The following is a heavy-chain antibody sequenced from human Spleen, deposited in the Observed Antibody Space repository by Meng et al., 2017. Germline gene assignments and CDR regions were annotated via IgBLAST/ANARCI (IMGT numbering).Heavy chain of an antibody. CDR3: AREPTVITSGGVIVLPFNS. V-gene: IGHV4-61*08. CDR1: GGSVRSSDYQ. CDR2: AST. Sequence: VQSQEVGPGRVRPSETLSLICTVSGGSVRSSDYQWSWIQQHPGKGLEWIGFASTNYNPSLKSRLTISLDTSKNQFSLKLSSVTAADTAVYYCAREPTVITSGGVIVLPFNSWGQGTLVTVSS. J-gene: IGHJ4*02. D-gene: IGHD3-16*02.